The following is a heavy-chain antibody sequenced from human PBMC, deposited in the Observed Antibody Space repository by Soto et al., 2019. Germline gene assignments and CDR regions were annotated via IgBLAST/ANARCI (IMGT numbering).Heavy chain of an antibody. CDR3: ARADYGSGSYYNGFLWFDP. Sequence: PSETLSLTCTVSGGSISSGGYYWSWIRQHPGKGLEWIGYIYYSGSTYYNPSLKSRVTISVDTSKNQFSLKPSSVTAADTAVYYCARADYGSGSYYNGFLWFDPWGQGTLVTFSS. D-gene: IGHD3-10*01. J-gene: IGHJ5*02. CDR1: GGSISSGGYY. V-gene: IGHV4-31*03. CDR2: IYYSGST.